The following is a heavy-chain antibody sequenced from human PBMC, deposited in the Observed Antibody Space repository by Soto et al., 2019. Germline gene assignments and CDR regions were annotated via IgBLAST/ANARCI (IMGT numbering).Heavy chain of an antibody. D-gene: IGHD6-19*01. CDR1: GYTLTELS. Sequence: ASVKVSCKVSGYTLTELSMHWVRQAPGKGLEWMGGFDPEDSETIYAQKFQGRVTMTEDTSTDTAYMELSSLRSEDTAVYYCATYSSGWYAPRFDYWGQGTLVTVSS. V-gene: IGHV1-24*01. CDR3: ATYSSGWYAPRFDY. CDR2: FDPEDSET. J-gene: IGHJ4*02.